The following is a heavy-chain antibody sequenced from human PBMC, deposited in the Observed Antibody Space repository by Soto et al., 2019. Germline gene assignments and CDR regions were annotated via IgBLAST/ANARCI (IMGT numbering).Heavy chain of an antibody. V-gene: IGHV3-11*06. CDR2: ISSSSSYT. CDR1: GFTFSDYY. J-gene: IGHJ4*02. D-gene: IGHD2-15*01. Sequence: QVQLVESGGGLVKPGGSLRLSCAASGFTFSDYYMSWIRQAPGKGLEWVSYISSSSSYTNYADSVKGRFTISRDNAKNSLYLQMNSLRAEDTAVYYCARETYRVGYCSGGSCPSDYWGQGALVTVSS. CDR3: ARETYRVGYCSGGSCPSDY.